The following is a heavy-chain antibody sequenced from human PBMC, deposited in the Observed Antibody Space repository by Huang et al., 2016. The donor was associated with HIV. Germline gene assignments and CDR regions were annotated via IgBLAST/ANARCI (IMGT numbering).Heavy chain of an antibody. CDR1: GASIASGSYF. V-gene: IGHV4-61*09. CDR2: IYPTGST. J-gene: IGHJ4*02. D-gene: IGHD3-3*01. CDR3: ARGRVTSSGVVQSYDY. Sequence: VQLQESGPGLVKPSQTLSLSCNVSGASIASGSYFWNWIRQPAGGGLEWIGHIYPTGSTDYNPSLKRRVAVSSDTSKNQFSLSLRSVTAADTAVYFCARGRVTSSGVVQSYDYWGQGSLVTVSS.